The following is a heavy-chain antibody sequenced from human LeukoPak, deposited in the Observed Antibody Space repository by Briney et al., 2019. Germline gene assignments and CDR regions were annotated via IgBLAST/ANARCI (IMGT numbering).Heavy chain of an antibody. V-gene: IGHV1-69*05. CDR1: GGTFSSYA. CDR2: IIPIFGTA. CDR3: ARVSSTRSYYYGMDV. Sequence: SVKVSCKASGGTFSSYAISWVRQAPGQGLEWMGGIIPIFGTANYAQKLQGRVTMTTDTSTSTAYMELRSLRSDDTAVYYCARVSSTRSYYYGMDVWGQGTTVTVSS. J-gene: IGHJ6*02. D-gene: IGHD2-2*01.